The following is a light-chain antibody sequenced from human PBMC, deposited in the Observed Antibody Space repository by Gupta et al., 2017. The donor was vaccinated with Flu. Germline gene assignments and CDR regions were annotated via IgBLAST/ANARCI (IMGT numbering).Light chain of an antibody. CDR1: NLVEKY. CDR3: QAWDSNTWI. CDR2: QDE. J-gene: IGLJ2*01. Sequence: TCFGDNLVEKYVAWYQQKPGQSPVVVITQDENRPSGIPERFSGSNSGNTATLTISGTQTMDEADYYCQAWDSNTWIFGGGTKLTVL. V-gene: IGLV3-1*01.